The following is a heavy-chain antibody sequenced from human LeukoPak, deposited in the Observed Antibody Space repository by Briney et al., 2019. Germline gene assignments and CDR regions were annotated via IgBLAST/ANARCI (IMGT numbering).Heavy chain of an antibody. D-gene: IGHD3-10*01. CDR3: ARGRYGSGLPHPASSYYYYMDV. CDR2: INHSGST. CDR1: GGSFSGYY. V-gene: IGHV4-34*01. Sequence: SETLSLTCAVYGGSFSGYYWSWIRQPPGKGLGWIGEINHSGSTNYNPSLKSRVTISVDTSKNQFSLKLSSVTAADTAVYYCARGRYGSGLPHPASSYYYYMDVWGKGTTVTVSS. J-gene: IGHJ6*03.